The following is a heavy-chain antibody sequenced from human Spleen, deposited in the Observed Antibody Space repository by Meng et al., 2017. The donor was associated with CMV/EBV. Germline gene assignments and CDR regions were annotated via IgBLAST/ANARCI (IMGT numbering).Heavy chain of an antibody. J-gene: IGHJ4*02. CDR1: GFTFGSHS. CDR2: ISGSGGST. Sequence: GESLKISCAASGFTFGSHSMNWVRQAPGKGLEWVSAISGSGGSTYYADSVKGRFTISRDNSKNTLYLQMNSLRAEDTAVYYCAKVADYDSGWYDYWGQGTLVTVSS. CDR3: AKVADYDSGWYDY. V-gene: IGHV3-23*01. D-gene: IGHD6-19*01.